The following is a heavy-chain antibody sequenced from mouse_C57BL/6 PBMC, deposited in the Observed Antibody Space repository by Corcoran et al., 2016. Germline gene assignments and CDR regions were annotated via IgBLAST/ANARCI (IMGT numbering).Heavy chain of an antibody. CDR1: GYSFTSYY. CDR2: IYPGSGNT. Sequence: QVQLQQAGPELVKPGAAVKISCKASGYSFTSYYIHWVKQRPGQGLEWIGWIYPGSGNTKYNEKFKGKATLTADTSSSTAYMQLSSLTSEDSAVYYCARSIYYGNYVDYWGQGTTPTVSS. V-gene: IGHV1-66*01. J-gene: IGHJ2*01. D-gene: IGHD2-1*01. CDR3: ARSIYYGNYVDY.